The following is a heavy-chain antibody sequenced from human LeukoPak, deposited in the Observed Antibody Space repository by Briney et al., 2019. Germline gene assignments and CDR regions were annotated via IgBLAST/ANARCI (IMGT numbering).Heavy chain of an antibody. Sequence: GGSLRLSCAASGFTFSTYWMTWVRQAPGKGLEWVANINQDGSAKYYVDSVKGRFTISRDNAKNSLFLQMNSLRAEDTAVYYCARSNYMEAFDIWGQGTMVTVSS. D-gene: IGHD3-10*01. CDR1: GFTFSTYW. CDR2: INQDGSAK. CDR3: ARSNYMEAFDI. V-gene: IGHV3-7*01. J-gene: IGHJ3*02.